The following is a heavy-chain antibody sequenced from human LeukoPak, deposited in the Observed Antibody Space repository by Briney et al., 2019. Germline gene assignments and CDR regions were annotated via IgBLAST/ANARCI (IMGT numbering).Heavy chain of an antibody. CDR3: AKDSYQGLFKPFDY. V-gene: IGHV3-23*01. CDR2: ISGSGGTT. D-gene: IGHD6-19*01. Sequence: GGSLRLSCAASGFTFTSYAMSWVRQAPGKGLEWVSGISGSGGTTNYAYSVKGRFTISRDNSKNTLYLQMNGLKVEDTAVYYCAKDSYQGLFKPFDYWGQGTLVTVSS. J-gene: IGHJ4*02. CDR1: GFTFTSYA.